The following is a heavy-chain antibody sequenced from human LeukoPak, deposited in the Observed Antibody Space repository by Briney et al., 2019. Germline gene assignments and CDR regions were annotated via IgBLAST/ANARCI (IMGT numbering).Heavy chain of an antibody. CDR1: GASISSHY. Sequence: SETLSLTCTVSGASISSHYWVWIRQPPGKGLEWIGYIYSSGSADYNSSLTSRVTISVDTSKNHFSLKLNSVTAADTAVYYCAGCNYNLLTGYDYWGQGSLVTGSS. D-gene: IGHD3-9*01. V-gene: IGHV4-59*11. CDR2: IYSSGSA. CDR3: AGCNYNLLTGYDY. J-gene: IGHJ4*02.